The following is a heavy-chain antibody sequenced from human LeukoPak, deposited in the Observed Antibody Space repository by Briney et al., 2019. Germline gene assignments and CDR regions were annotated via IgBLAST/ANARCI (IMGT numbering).Heavy chain of an antibody. D-gene: IGHD3-3*01. V-gene: IGHV3-30*02. CDR3: ATTIFGVVHLYDFDY. CDR1: GFTFSSYG. J-gene: IGHJ4*02. CDR2: IRYDGSNK. Sequence: PGGSLRLSCAASGFTFSSYGMHWVRQAPGKGLEWVAFIRYDGSNKYYADSVKGRFTISRDNSKNTLYLQMNSLRAEDTAVYYCATTIFGVVHLYDFDYWGQGTLVTVSS.